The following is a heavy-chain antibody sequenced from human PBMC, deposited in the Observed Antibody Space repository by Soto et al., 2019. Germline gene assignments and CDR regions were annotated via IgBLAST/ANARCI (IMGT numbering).Heavy chain of an antibody. CDR2: IYPGDSDT. J-gene: IGHJ4*02. CDR3: GRHAHLGSSGSVAGAGVYFDY. Sequence: GESLKISCKASGYSFTTYWIAWVRQMPGKGLELMGIIYPGDSDTRYSPSFQGQVTISADKSISTAYLQWSSLRASDTAIYYCGRHAHLGSSGSVAGAGVYFDYWAQGSV. V-gene: IGHV5-51*01. CDR1: GYSFTTYW. D-gene: IGHD6-19*01.